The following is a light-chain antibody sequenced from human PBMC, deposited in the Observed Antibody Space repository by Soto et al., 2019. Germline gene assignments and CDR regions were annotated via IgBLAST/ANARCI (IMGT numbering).Light chain of an antibody. Sequence: QAVVPQPPSASGTPGQRVTISCSGSSSNIGSNYVYWYQQLPGTAPKLLIYRTNQRPSGVPDRFSGSRSGTSASLAISGLRSEDEADYYCAAWDDSLSGWVFGGGTKVTVL. CDR3: AAWDDSLSGWV. CDR2: RTN. J-gene: IGLJ3*02. V-gene: IGLV1-47*01. CDR1: SSNIGSNY.